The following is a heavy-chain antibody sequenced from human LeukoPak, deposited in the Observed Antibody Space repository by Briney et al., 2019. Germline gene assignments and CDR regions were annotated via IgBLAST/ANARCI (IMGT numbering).Heavy chain of an antibody. CDR1: GFTFSSYA. V-gene: IGHV3-23*01. J-gene: IGHJ3*02. CDR3: ARDPGAVAGTQGNDAFDI. Sequence: GGSLRLSCAASGFTFSSYAMSWVRQAPGKGLEWVSAIGGSGGSTYYADSVKGRFTISRDNSKNTLYLQMNSLRAEDTAVYYCARDPGAVAGTQGNDAFDIWGQGTMVTVSS. D-gene: IGHD6-19*01. CDR2: IGGSGGST.